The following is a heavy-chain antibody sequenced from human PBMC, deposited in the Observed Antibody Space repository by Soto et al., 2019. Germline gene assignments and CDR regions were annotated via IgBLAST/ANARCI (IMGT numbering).Heavy chain of an antibody. J-gene: IGHJ4*02. CDR2: VSYDGGTK. V-gene: IGHV3-30*04. Sequence: GGSLRLSCAASGFTFSSFAMHWVRQAPGKGLEWVSVVSYDGGTKYYADSVKGRFTISRDNSKNTLYLQMNSLRAEDTAVYYCAKGIYDILTGYQSWGQGTLVTVSS. D-gene: IGHD3-9*01. CDR1: GFTFSSFA. CDR3: AKGIYDILTGYQS.